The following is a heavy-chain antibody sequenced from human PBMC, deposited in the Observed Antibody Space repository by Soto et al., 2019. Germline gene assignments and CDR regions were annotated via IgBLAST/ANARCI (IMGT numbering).Heavy chain of an antibody. Sequence: EVQLVESGGGLVQPGGSLRLSCAASGFTFSRYWMNWVRQAPGKGLEWVANIKEDGSERFYVDSVKGRFTVSRDSAKNSLFLQMNSLRVEDSAVSYCAGGLDRLVQGADHFDYSGQGTLVTVSS. CDR1: GFTFSRYW. J-gene: IGHJ4*02. CDR3: AGGLDRLVQGADHFDY. D-gene: IGHD3-10*01. CDR2: IKEDGSER. V-gene: IGHV3-7*03.